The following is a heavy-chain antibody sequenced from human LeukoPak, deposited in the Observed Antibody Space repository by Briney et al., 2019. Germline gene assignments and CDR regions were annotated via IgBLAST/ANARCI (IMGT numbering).Heavy chain of an antibody. D-gene: IGHD3-9*01. J-gene: IGHJ4*02. Sequence: SQTLSLTCTVSGGSISSGGYYWSWIRQHPGKGLEWFGYIYYSGSTYYNPSLKSRVTISVDTSKNQFSLKLSSVTAADTAVDYCARGNDILTGYFAYYFDYWGQGTLVTVSS. V-gene: IGHV4-31*03. CDR3: ARGNDILTGYFAYYFDY. CDR2: IYYSGST. CDR1: GGSISSGGYY.